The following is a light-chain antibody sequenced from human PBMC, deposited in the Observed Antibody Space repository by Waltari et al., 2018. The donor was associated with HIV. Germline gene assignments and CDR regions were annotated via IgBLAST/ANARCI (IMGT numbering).Light chain of an antibody. CDR2: EVS. CDR3: SSYGDNIMVL. Sequence: QSALTQPPSASGSLGQSVTISCTGSSSDIGAYDSVSWFQQHPNNAPKLLLYEVSKRPSGFPDRFSGSRSGETAFLSVSGLQPDDTAAYFCSSYGDNIMVLFGGGTNLTVL. J-gene: IGLJ2*01. V-gene: IGLV2-8*01. CDR1: SSDIGAYDS.